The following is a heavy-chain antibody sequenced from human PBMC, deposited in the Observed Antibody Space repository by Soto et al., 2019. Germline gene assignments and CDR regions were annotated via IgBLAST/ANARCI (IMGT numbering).Heavy chain of an antibody. Sequence: ASVKVSCRAAGYTVTSYYMHSRRQAPGQGLEWMGIINPSGGSTSYAQKFQGRVTMTRDTSTSTVYMELSSLRSEDTAVYYCAMLSAGSPLGVIDYWGQGTLVTVSS. V-gene: IGHV1-46*03. CDR2: INPSGGST. D-gene: IGHD3-10*01. J-gene: IGHJ4*02. CDR1: GYTVTSYY. CDR3: AMLSAGSPLGVIDY.